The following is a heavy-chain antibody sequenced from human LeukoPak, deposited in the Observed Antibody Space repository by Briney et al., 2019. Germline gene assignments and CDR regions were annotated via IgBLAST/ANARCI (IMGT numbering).Heavy chain of an antibody. CDR2: INHSGST. CDR1: GGSFSGYY. D-gene: IGHD5-18*01. J-gene: IGHJ6*03. V-gene: IGHV4-34*01. Sequence: SETLSLTCAVYGGSFSGYYWSWIRQPPGKGLEWIGEINHSGSTNYNPSLKSRVTISVDTSKNQFSLKLSSVTAADTAVYYCAGGYSYGSTYYYMDVWGKGTTVTISS. CDR3: AGGYSYGSTYYYMDV.